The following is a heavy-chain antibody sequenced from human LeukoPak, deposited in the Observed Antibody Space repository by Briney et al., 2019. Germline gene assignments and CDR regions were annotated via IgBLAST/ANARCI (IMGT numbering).Heavy chain of an antibody. CDR2: IIPILGIA. J-gene: IGHJ4*02. Sequence: SVKVSCKASGGTFSSYAISWVRQAPGQGLEWMGRIIPILGIANYAQKFQGRVSITADKSPITASMELSSLRSEDTAVYYCGRVGCYVSSDYDPHTIDYWRQPTLATV. V-gene: IGHV1-69*04. CDR3: GRVGCYVSSDYDPHTIDY. CDR1: GGTFSSYA. D-gene: IGHD2-2*01.